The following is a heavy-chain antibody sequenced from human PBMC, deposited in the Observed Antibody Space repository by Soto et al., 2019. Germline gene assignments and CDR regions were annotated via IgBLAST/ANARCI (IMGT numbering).Heavy chain of an antibody. CDR3: AREDILGARSFDY. J-gene: IGHJ4*02. CDR2: ISSGSKTI. D-gene: IGHD1-26*01. CDR1: GCNFIGYS. Sequence: GGFQRLSCAASGCNFIGYSVNWVRQAPGKGLEWVSYISSGSKTIYYADSVKGRFTVSRDNARNSQYLQMNSLRDEDTAVYYCAREDILGARSFDYWGQGTLVTLSS. V-gene: IGHV3-48*02.